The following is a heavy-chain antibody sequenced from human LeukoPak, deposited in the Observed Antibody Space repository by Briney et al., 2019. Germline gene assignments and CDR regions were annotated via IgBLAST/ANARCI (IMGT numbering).Heavy chain of an antibody. CDR2: INPNSGGT. CDR3: ARVGDSSWYRGYYYYYYYMDV. V-gene: IGHV1-2*02. J-gene: IGHJ6*03. Sequence: ASVKVSCKASGYTFTGYYMHWVRQAPGQGLEWMGWINPNSGGTNYAQKFQGRVTMTRDTSISTAYMELSRLRSDDTAVYYCARVGDSSWYRGYYYYYYYMDVWGKGTTVTISS. CDR1: GYTFTGYY. D-gene: IGHD6-13*01.